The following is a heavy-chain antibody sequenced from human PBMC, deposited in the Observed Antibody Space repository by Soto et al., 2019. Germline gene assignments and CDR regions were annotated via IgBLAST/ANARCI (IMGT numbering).Heavy chain of an antibody. CDR3: ATDKIAQSSSQDMRACDV. CDR1: GLHFTNYS. J-gene: IGHJ3*01. CDR2: ISFSTNYI. Sequence: ESGGGLVKPGGSLRLSCEVSGLHFTNYSMNWLRQAPGKGLEWVSSISFSTNYIYYADSVKGRFTISRDNTRNSLFLEMNCLRAEDTAVYFCATDKIAQSSSQDMRACDVWGQGTMVTVS. D-gene: IGHD6-6*01. V-gene: IGHV3-21*01.